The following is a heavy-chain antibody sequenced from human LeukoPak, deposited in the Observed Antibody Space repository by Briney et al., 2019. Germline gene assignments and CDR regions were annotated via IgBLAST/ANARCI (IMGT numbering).Heavy chain of an antibody. V-gene: IGHV3-11*04. Sequence: GGSLRLSCAASGFIFSDYYMSWIRQAPGKGLEWVSYISSSGSTMYYTDSVKGRFTIARDNSKNTLYLQMNSLRAEDTAVYYCAKDRLQGGSFDYWGQGSLVTVSS. CDR1: GFIFSDYY. D-gene: IGHD3-16*01. CDR2: ISSSGSTM. J-gene: IGHJ4*02. CDR3: AKDRLQGGSFDY.